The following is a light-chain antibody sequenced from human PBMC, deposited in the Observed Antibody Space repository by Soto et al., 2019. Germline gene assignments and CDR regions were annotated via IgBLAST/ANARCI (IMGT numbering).Light chain of an antibody. V-gene: IGLV2-23*01. CDR3: SSYGGSFPVL. CDR2: EGS. Sequence: QSALTQPASVSGSLGQSITISCTGTSSDVGSYSLVSWYQHHPGNAPKVLIYEGSERPSGVSNRFSGSKSGNTASLTISGPPAGGGGVYYCSSYGGSFPVLFGGGTQLTL. J-gene: IGLJ3*02. CDR1: SSDVGSYSL.